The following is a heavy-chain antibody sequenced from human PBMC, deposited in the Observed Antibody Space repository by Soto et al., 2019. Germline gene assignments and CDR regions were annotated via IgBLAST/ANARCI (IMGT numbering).Heavy chain of an antibody. CDR2: INPSGGST. D-gene: IGHD2-21*01. CDR1: GYTFTSYY. J-gene: IGHJ3*02. Sequence: ASVKVSWKASGYTFTSYYIHWVRQAPEQGLEWMGIINPSGGSTSYAQKFQGRVTMTRDTSTSTVYMELSSLRSEDTAVYYCARDLGEEAFDIWGQGTMVTVSS. CDR3: ARDLGEEAFDI. V-gene: IGHV1-46*01.